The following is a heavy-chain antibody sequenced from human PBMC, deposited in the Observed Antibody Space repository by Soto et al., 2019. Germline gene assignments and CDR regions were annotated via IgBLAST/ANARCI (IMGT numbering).Heavy chain of an antibody. V-gene: IGHV4-4*02. CDR2: VFHSGSV. D-gene: IGHD1-1*01. Sequence: TLSLTCGVSGGSLSTPVWWTWVRLTPGKGLEWIGEVFHSGSVNYNPSLQSRVTISVDKSTNHFSLRLTSVTAADTAVYYCARKAWTRLDYWGQGALVTVSS. J-gene: IGHJ4*02. CDR1: GGSLSTPVW. CDR3: ARKAWTRLDY.